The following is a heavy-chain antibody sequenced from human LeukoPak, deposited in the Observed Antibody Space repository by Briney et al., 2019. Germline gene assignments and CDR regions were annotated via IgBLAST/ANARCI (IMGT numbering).Heavy chain of an antibody. CDR2: IYSDNT. CDR3: ARRAGAYSHPYDY. Sequence: GGSLRLSCAASGFTFSSYSMNWVRQAPGKGLEWVSFIYSDNTHYSDSVKGRFTVSRDNSKNTLYLQMNSLRAEDTAVYYCARRAGAYSHPYDYWGQGTLVTVSS. J-gene: IGHJ4*02. D-gene: IGHD4/OR15-4a*01. CDR1: GFTFSSYS. V-gene: IGHV3-53*01.